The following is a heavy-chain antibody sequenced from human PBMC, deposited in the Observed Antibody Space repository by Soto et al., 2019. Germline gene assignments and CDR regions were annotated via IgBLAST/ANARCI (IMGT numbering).Heavy chain of an antibody. Sequence: GGSLRLSCVVSGFTFSNVWMSWVRQAPGKGLEWVGRIKSKTDGGTTNYAAPVKGRFTISRDDSRNTLYLQMNSLKTEDTAVYFCSTAPISLWGQGTLVTVSS. CDR2: IKSKTDGGTT. V-gene: IGHV3-15*01. CDR1: GFTFSNVW. CDR3: STAPISL. J-gene: IGHJ4*02.